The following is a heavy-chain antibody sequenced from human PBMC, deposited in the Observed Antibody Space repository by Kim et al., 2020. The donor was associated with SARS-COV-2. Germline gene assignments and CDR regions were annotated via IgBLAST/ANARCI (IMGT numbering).Heavy chain of an antibody. Sequence: GGSLRLSCAASGFTFSNYGLHWVRQAPGKGLEWLAVISFDGSNKHYSDSVKGRFTSRDNSKNTLYLQMTSRRVEDTSLYYCSKSQDLDSSGVSEFDYWGQGALVTV. J-gene: IGHJ4*02. CDR3: SKSQDLDSSGVSEFDY. D-gene: IGHD3-22*01. V-gene: IGHV3-30*18. CDR1: GFTFSNYG. CDR2: ISFDGSNK.